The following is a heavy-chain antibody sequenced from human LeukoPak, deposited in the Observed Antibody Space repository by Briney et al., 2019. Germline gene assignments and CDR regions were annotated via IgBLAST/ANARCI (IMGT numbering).Heavy chain of an antibody. V-gene: IGHV3-48*03. CDR1: GFTFSSYE. CDR2: ISSSGGTI. Sequence: SGGSLRLSCAASGFTFSSYEMNWVRQAPGKGLEWVSYISSSGGTIYYADTVKGRFTISRDNAKNSLYLQMNSLRAEDTAVYYCARVGGSNSLYGMDVWGQGTTVTVSS. J-gene: IGHJ6*02. D-gene: IGHD6-6*01. CDR3: ARVGGSNSLYGMDV.